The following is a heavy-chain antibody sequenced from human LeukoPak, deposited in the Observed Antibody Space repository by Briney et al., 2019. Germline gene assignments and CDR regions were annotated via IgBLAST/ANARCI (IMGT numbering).Heavy chain of an antibody. CDR3: ARGLSGYSSGWYKGPPGKHYSDY. D-gene: IGHD6-19*01. Sequence: PSETLSLTCAVYGGSFSGYYWSWIRQPPGKGLEWIGEINHSGSTNYNPSLKSRVTISVDTSKNQFSLKLNSVTAADTAVYYCARGLSGYSSGWYKGPPGKHYSDYWGQGTLVTVSS. J-gene: IGHJ4*02. CDR2: INHSGST. CDR1: GGSFSGYY. V-gene: IGHV4-34*01.